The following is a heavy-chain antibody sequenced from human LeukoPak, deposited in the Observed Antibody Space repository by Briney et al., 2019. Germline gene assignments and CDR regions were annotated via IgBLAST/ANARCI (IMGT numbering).Heavy chain of an antibody. J-gene: IGHJ4*02. Sequence: SETLSLTCIVSGDSVSSGYYYWSWIRQPPGKGLEWIGNIYYSGGTNYNPSLKSRVTISVDTSKNQFSLKLSSVTAADTAVYYCARDYSGDYDSSGYLYYLDYWGQGFLVTVSS. CDR2: IYYSGGT. CDR3: ARDYSGDYDSSGYLYYLDY. CDR1: GDSVSSGYYY. D-gene: IGHD3-22*01. V-gene: IGHV4-61*01.